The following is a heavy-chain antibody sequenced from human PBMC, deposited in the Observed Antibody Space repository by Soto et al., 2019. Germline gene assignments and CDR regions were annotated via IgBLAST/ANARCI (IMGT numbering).Heavy chain of an antibody. J-gene: IGHJ4*02. CDR2: INSDESST. CDR3: ARGRGAAADYFDF. D-gene: IGHD6-13*01. V-gene: IGHV3-74*01. Sequence: GGSLRLSCEASGFTFSSYWMNWVRQAPGKGLVWVSRINSDESSTTYADSVKGRFTISRDNAKNSLFLQMNSLRAEDTAVYYCARGRGAAADYFDFWGQGTLVTVSS. CDR1: GFTFSSYW.